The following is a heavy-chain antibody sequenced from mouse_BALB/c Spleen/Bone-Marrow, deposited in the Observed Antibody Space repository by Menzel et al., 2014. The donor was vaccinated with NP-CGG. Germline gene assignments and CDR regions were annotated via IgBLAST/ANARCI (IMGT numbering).Heavy chain of an antibody. CDR1: GYTFTSYW. J-gene: IGHJ3*01. Sequence: QVQLQQPGAELAKPGASLKMSCKASGYTFTSYWTHWVKQRPGQGLEWIGYINPSTDYTEYNQKFKDKATLTADKSSSTAFMQLSSLTSEDSAVYYCARRAYGGSYGFAYWGQGTLVTVSA. D-gene: IGHD1-1*01. CDR3: ARRAYGGSYGFAY. CDR2: INPSTDYT. V-gene: IGHV1-7*01.